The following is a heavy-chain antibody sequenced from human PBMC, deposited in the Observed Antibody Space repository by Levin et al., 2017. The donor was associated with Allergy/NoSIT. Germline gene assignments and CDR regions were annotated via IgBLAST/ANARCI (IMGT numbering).Heavy chain of an antibody. D-gene: IGHD3-3*01. V-gene: IGHV3-33*01. CDR3: ARKYNSRAYYTVCPGY. CDR2: VWNDGSIK. CDR1: GFPFSNYG. Sequence: LGESLKISCAASGFPFSNYGMHWVRQAPGKGLEWVALVWNDGSIKYYGDSVKGRFTVSRDNSKNTVYLQMNSLRAEDTAVYYCARKYNSRAYYTVCPGYWGQGSLVTVSS. J-gene: IGHJ4*02.